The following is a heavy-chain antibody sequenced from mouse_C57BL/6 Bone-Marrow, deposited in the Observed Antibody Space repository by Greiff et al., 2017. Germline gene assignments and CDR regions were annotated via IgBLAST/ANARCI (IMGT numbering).Heavy chain of an antibody. CDR2: IWSGGST. J-gene: IGHJ4*01. CDR1: GFSLTSYG. Sequence: VHLVESGPGLVQPSQSLSITCTVSGFSLTSYGVHWVRQSPGKGLEWLGVIWSGGSTDYNAAFISRLSISKDNSKSQVFFKMNSLQADDTAIYYCATSMVTENYAMDYWGQGTSVTVSS. D-gene: IGHD2-2*01. V-gene: IGHV2-2*01. CDR3: ATSMVTENYAMDY.